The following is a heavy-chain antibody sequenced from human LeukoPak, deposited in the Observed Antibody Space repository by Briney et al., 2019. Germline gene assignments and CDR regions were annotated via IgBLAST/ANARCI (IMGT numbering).Heavy chain of an antibody. CDR2: IIPILGIA. V-gene: IGHV1-69*04. CDR3: ARAGGSYYGY. Sequence: GASVKVSCKASGGTFSSYAISWVRQAPGQGLEWMGRIIPILGIANYAQKFQGRVMITADKSTSTAYMELSSLRSEDTAVYYCARAGGSYYGYWGQGTLVTVSS. J-gene: IGHJ4*02. D-gene: IGHD1-26*01. CDR1: GGTFSSYA.